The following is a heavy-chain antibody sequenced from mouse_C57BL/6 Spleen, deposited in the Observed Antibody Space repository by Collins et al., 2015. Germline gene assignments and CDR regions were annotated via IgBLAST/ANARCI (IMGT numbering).Heavy chain of an antibody. V-gene: IGHV1-64*01. Sequence: QVQLQQPGADLVKPGASVKLSCKASGYTFTTYWIHWVKQRPGQGLEWIGMIHPNTGSTDYNEKFKSKATLHVDKSSSAAYMQLSSLTSEDSAVYYCASGRLRGHFDYWGQGTTLTVSS. CDR1: GYTFTTYW. CDR3: ASGRLRGHFDY. CDR2: IHPNTGST. D-gene: IGHD2-4*01. J-gene: IGHJ2*01.